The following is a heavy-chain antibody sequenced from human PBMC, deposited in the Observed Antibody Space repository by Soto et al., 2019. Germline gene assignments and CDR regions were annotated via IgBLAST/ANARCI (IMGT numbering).Heavy chain of an antibody. Sequence: PGGSLRLSCAASGFTFSSYAMHWVRQAPGKGLEWVAVISYDGSNKYYADSVKGRFTISRDNSKNTLYVQMNRLRPEDTAVYYCARAPDIVLIRAYYYYGMDVWGQGTTVTVSS. CDR2: ISYDGSNK. J-gene: IGHJ6*02. V-gene: IGHV3-30-3*01. D-gene: IGHD2-8*01. CDR3: ARAPDIVLIRAYYYYGMDV. CDR1: GFTFSSYA.